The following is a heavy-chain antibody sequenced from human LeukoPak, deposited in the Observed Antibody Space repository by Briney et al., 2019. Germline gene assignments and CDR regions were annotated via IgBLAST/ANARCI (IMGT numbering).Heavy chain of an antibody. Sequence: ASVKVSCKASGYTFTGYYVHWVRQAPGQGLEWMGWINPNSGGTNYAQKFQGRVTMTRDTSISTAYMELSRLRSDDTAVYYCARSTYSGSYFDYWGQGTLVTVSS. D-gene: IGHD1-26*01. CDR2: INPNSGGT. CDR3: ARSTYSGSYFDY. CDR1: GYTFTGYY. V-gene: IGHV1-2*02. J-gene: IGHJ4*02.